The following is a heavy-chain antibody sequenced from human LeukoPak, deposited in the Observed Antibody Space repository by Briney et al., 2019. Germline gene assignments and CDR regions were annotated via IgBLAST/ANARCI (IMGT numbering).Heavy chain of an antibody. CDR3: VKVGGSGYYPDI. CDR2: ISASGGST. CDR1: GFTFSSYA. J-gene: IGHJ3*02. V-gene: IGHV3-23*01. D-gene: IGHD3-22*01. Sequence: PGGSLRLSCAASGFTFSSYAMSWVRQAPEKGLEWVSAISASGGSTYHADSVKGRFTISRDNSKNTVNLQMNRRGGEDTAVYYCVKVGGSGYYPDIWGQGTMVTVSS.